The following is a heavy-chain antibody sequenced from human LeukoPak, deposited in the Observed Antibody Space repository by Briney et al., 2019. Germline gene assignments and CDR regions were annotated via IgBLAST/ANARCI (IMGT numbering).Heavy chain of an antibody. CDR3: ASIAAAGVPFDY. CDR1: GFTFSGSA. J-gene: IGHJ4*02. D-gene: IGHD6-25*01. Sequence: PGGSLKLSCATSGFTFSGSAMHWVRQAPGKGLEWVSSISSSSSYIYYADSVKGRFTISRDNAKNSLYLQMNSLRAEDTAVYYCASIAAAGVPFDYWGQGTLVTVSS. CDR2: ISSSSSYI. V-gene: IGHV3-21*01.